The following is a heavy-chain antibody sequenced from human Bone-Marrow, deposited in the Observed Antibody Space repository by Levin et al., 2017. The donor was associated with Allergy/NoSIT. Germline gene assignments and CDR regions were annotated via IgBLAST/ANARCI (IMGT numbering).Heavy chain of an antibody. CDR1: GYTFNSSW. Sequence: LSLTCAASGYTFNSSWMHWVRHVPGKGLVWISRISSDGSGTSYADFAQGRFTIPRDNAKNTVYLQMNSLRAEDTAVYYCGSGGFYHQPPFDYWGQGILVTVSS. D-gene: IGHD3-3*01. CDR3: GSGGFYHQPPFDY. CDR2: ISSDGSGT. V-gene: IGHV3-74*01. J-gene: IGHJ4*02.